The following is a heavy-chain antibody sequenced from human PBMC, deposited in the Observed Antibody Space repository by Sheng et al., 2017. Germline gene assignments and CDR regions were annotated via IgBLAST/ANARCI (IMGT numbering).Heavy chain of an antibody. V-gene: IGHV4-39*07. D-gene: IGHD1-26*01. CDR3: ARTYSSSSDPFDY. J-gene: IGHJ4*02. CDR2: VYYSGST. Sequence: QLQLQESGPGLVKPSETLSLTCTVSGDSISSGSHYWGWIRQPPGKGLEWIGTVYYSGSTSYNPSLKSRVTISVDTSKNEFSLKLNSVTAADTAVYYCARTYSSSSDPFDYWGQGTLGHRLL. CDR1: GDSISSGSHY.